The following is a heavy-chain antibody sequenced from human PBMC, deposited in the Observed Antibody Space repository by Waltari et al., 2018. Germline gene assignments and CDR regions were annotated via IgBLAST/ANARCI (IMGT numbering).Heavy chain of an antibody. CDR2: INHSGST. CDR1: GGSFSGYY. CDR3: ARGPRLLWFGELLQGYYFDY. Sequence: QVQLQQWGAGLLKPSETLSLTCAVYGGSFSGYYWSWIRQPPGKGLEWIGEINHSGSTNYNPSLKSRVTISVDTSKNQFSLKLSSVTAADTAVYYCARGPRLLWFGELLQGYYFDYWGQGTLVTVSS. D-gene: IGHD3-10*01. V-gene: IGHV4-34*01. J-gene: IGHJ4*02.